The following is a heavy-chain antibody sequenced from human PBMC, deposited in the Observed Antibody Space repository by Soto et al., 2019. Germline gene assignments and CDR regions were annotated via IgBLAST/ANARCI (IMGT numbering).Heavy chain of an antibody. CDR3: ARHYSRSWYGFWFDP. CDR1: GGSISSSSYY. Sequence: QLQLQESGPGLVKPSETLSLTCTVSGGSISSSSYYWGWIRQPPGKGLEWIGSIYYSGSTYYNPSLKSRVPIYVDTSKNQFALKLSSVTAAYTAVYYCARHYSRSWYGFWFDPWGQGTLVTVSS. J-gene: IGHJ5*02. D-gene: IGHD6-13*01. V-gene: IGHV4-39*01. CDR2: IYYSGST.